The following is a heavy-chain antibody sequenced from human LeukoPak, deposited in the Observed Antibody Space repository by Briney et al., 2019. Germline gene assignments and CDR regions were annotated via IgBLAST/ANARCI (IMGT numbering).Heavy chain of an antibody. J-gene: IGHJ4*02. Sequence: GSLRLSCAASGFTFSSYSMNWVRQAPGKGLEWVSYISSSSSTIYYADSVKGRFTISRDNAENSLYLQMNSLRAEDTAVYYCAREQTYYDFWSGYYRDYFDYWGQGTLVTVSS. CDR1: GFTFSSYS. V-gene: IGHV3-48*01. CDR2: ISSSSSTI. CDR3: AREQTYYDFWSGYYRDYFDY. D-gene: IGHD3-3*01.